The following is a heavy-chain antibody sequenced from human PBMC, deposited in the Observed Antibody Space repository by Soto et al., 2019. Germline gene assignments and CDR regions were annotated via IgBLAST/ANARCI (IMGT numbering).Heavy chain of an antibody. J-gene: IGHJ6*03. Sequence: PSETLSLTCAVYGGSFSGYYWNWIRQPPGKGLEWIGEIDHSGSTKYNPSLKSRVTISVDTSKNQFSLKVSSVTAADTAVYYCARVLGLRSAGDLYYYYMDVWGKGTTVTVSS. CDR2: IDHSGST. V-gene: IGHV4-34*01. CDR3: ARVLGLRSAGDLYYYYMDV. CDR1: GGSFSGYY. D-gene: IGHD5-12*01.